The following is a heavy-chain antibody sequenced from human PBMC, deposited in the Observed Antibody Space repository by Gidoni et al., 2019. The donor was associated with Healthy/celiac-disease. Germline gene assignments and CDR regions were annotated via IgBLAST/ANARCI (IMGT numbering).Heavy chain of an antibody. V-gene: IGHV4-38-2*01. D-gene: IGHD6-19*01. CDR1: GYSISSGYY. J-gene: IGHJ4*02. CDR3: ARVGQWPQNRYFDY. Sequence: QVQLQESGPGLVKPSETLSLTCAVSGYSISSGYYWGWIRQPPGKGLEWIGSIYHSGSTYYNPSLKSRVTISVDTSKNQFSLKLSSVTAADTAVYYCARVGQWPQNRYFDYWGQGTLVTVSS. CDR2: IYHSGST.